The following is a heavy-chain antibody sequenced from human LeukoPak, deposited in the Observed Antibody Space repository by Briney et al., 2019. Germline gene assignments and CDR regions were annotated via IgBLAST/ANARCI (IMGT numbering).Heavy chain of an antibody. CDR1: GGSISSGSYY. V-gene: IGHV4-61*02. Sequence: SETLSLTCTVSGGSISSGSYYWSWIRQPAGKGLEWIGRIYTSGSTNYNPSLKSRVTISVDTSKNQFSLKLSSVTAADTAVYYCARAERPYCSSTSCYNPPPALFDYWGQGTLVTVSS. J-gene: IGHJ4*02. CDR3: ARAERPYCSSTSCYNPPPALFDY. D-gene: IGHD2-2*02. CDR2: IYTSGST.